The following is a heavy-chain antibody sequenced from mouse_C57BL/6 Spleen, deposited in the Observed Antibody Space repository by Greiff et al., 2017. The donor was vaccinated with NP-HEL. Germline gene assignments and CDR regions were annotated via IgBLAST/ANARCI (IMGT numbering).Heavy chain of an antibody. Sequence: VQLQQSGPELVKPGASVKISCKASGYTFTDYYMNWVKQSHGKSLEWIGDINPNNGGTSYNQKFKGKATLTVDKSSSKAYMELRSLTSEDSAVYYCARDYSNSWFAYWGQGTLVTVSA. CDR1: GYTFTDYY. D-gene: IGHD2-5*01. J-gene: IGHJ3*01. V-gene: IGHV1-26*01. CDR3: ARDYSNSWFAY. CDR2: INPNNGGT.